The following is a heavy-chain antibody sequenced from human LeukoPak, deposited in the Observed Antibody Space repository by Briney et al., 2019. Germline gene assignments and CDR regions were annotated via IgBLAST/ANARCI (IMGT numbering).Heavy chain of an antibody. D-gene: IGHD3-3*01. V-gene: IGHV4-38-2*02. CDR1: GYSISSGYY. CDR2: IYHSGST. Sequence: PSETLSLTCTVSGYSISSGYYWGWIRPPPGKGLEWIGSIYHSGSTYYNPSLKSRVTISVDTSKNQFSLKLSSVTAADTAVYYCAREHDFWSGSGYYYYMDVWGKGTTVTVSS. CDR3: AREHDFWSGSGYYYYMDV. J-gene: IGHJ6*03.